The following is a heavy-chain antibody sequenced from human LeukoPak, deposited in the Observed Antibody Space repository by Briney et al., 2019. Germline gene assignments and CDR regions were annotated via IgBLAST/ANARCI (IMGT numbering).Heavy chain of an antibody. CDR2: IYTSGST. CDR3: AREVHCSSTSCPRSFAY. V-gene: IGHV4-4*07. D-gene: IGHD2-2*01. Sequence: PSETLSLTCTVSGGSISSYYWSWIRQPAGKGLEWNGRIYTSGSTNYNPSLKSRVTMSVDTSKNQFSLKLSSVTAADTAVYYCAREVHCSSTSCPRSFAYWGQGTLVTVSS. CDR1: GGSISSYY. J-gene: IGHJ4*02.